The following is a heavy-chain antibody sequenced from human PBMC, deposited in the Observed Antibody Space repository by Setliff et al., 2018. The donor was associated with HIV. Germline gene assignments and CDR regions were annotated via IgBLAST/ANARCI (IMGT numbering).Heavy chain of an antibody. CDR3: ARGGTSSNWFDP. CDR2: IYNTETT. Sequence: SETLSLTCIVSGAPISSGTWSWIRQPPGKGLQWNGFIYNTETTNYNPSLKSRVTISLDTSKNQFSLKLTSLTAADTAVYYCARGGTSSNWFDPWGQGTLVTVSS. CDR1: GAPISSGT. V-gene: IGHV4-59*01. D-gene: IGHD2-2*01. J-gene: IGHJ5*02.